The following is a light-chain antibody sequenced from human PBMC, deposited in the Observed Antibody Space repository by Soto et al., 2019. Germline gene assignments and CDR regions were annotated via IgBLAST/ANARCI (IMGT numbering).Light chain of an antibody. J-gene: IGKJ2*01. CDR3: QHCNTYPYT. CDR1: QSISSW. CDR2: KAS. Sequence: DIQMTQSPSTLSASVGDRVTITCRASQSISSWLAWYQQKPGKAPNLLIYKASSLESGVPSRFSGSGSGTEFTLTISSLQPDDFATYYCQHCNTYPYTFGQGTKLEIK. V-gene: IGKV1-5*03.